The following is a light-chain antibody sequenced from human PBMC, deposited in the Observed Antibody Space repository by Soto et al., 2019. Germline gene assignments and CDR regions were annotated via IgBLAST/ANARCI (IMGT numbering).Light chain of an antibody. CDR3: SAYAGKYTYV. V-gene: IGLV2-11*01. CDR1: SSDVGAYDY. CDR2: DVT. J-gene: IGLJ1*01. Sequence: QPALTQPRSVSGSPGQSVTISCTGTSSDVGAYDYVSWYQQHPGKAPKLMIYDVTKRPSGVPDRFSGSKSGDTASLTISGLQAEDEADYYCSAYAGKYTYVFGTGTKVTVL.